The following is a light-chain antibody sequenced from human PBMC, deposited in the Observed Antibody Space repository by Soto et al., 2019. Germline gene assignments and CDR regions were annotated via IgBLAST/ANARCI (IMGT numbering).Light chain of an antibody. J-gene: IGKJ5*01. Sequence: DIQMTQSPSSLSASVGDRVTITCRASQSISSYLNWYQQKPGKAPNLLIYTGSSLQSGVPSRFSGSGSGTDFTLTIISLQPEDFATYYCQQAASFPITFGQGTRLEI. CDR3: QQAASFPIT. V-gene: IGKV1-39*01. CDR1: QSISSY. CDR2: TGS.